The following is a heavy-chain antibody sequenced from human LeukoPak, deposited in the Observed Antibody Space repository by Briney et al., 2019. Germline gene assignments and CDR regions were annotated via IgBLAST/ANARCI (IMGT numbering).Heavy chain of an antibody. CDR3: ARAQSLRGTYQYFDY. J-gene: IGHJ4*02. D-gene: IGHD1/OR15-1a*01. V-gene: IGHV1-69*04. CDR1: GGTFSSYA. CDR2: IIPILGIA. Sequence: GASVKVSCKASGGTFSSYAISWVRQAPGQGLEWMGRIIPILGIANYAQKFQGRVTITADKSTSTAYMELSSLRSEDTAVYYCARAQSLRGTYQYFDYWGQGTLVTVSS.